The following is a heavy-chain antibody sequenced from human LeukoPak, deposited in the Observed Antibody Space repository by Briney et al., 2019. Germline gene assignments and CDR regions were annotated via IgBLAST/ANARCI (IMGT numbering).Heavy chain of an antibody. V-gene: IGHV1-2*02. CDR2: INPNSGGT. D-gene: IGHD3-10*01. CDR3: ARAGGCSGFLWFGEPCNWFDP. CDR1: GYTFTGYY. J-gene: IGHJ5*02. Sequence: GASVKVSCKASGYTFTGYYMHWVRQAPGQGLEWMGWINPNSGGTNYAQKFQGRVTMTRDTSISTAYMELSRLRSDDTAVYYCARAGGCSGFLWFGEPCNWFDPWGQGTLVTVSS.